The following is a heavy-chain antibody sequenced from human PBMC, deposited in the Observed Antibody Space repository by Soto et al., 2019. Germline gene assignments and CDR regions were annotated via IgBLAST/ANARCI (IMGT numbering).Heavy chain of an antibody. CDR2: IYYSGST. D-gene: IGHD3-22*01. CDR1: GGSITSGGYY. Sequence: QVQLQESGPGLVKPSQTLSLTCTVSGGSITSGGYYWSWIRQHPGKGLEWIGSIYYSGSTYYNPSLKSRLTISLDTSKHQFSLRLSSVTAADTAVYYCARLEIDYADISDYRVGGLSDYWGQGSLVTVSS. V-gene: IGHV4-31*03. CDR3: ARLEIDYADISDYRVGGLSDY. J-gene: IGHJ4*02.